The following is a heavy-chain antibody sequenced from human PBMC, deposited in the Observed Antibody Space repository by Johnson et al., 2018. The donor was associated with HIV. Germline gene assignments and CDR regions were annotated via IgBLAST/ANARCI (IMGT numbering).Heavy chain of an antibody. Sequence: QVQLVESGGGVVQPGRSLRLSCAASGFTFSSYAMHWVRQAPGKGLEWVAVIPYDGSNKYYADPVKGRFTISRDNSKNTLYLQMNSLRAEDTAVYYCARDPSPSSYRAFDIWGQGTMVTVSS. CDR2: IPYDGSNK. J-gene: IGHJ3*02. CDR3: ARDPSPSSYRAFDI. CDR1: GFTFSSYA. D-gene: IGHD5-12*01. V-gene: IGHV3-30-3*01.